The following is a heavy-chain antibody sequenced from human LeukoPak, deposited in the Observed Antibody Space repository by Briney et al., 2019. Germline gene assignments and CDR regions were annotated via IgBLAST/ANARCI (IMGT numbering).Heavy chain of an antibody. CDR2: ISAYNGNT. V-gene: IGHV1-18*01. J-gene: IGHJ4*02. D-gene: IGHD3-22*01. CDR1: GYTFTSYG. Sequence: ASVKVSCKASGYTFTSYGISWVRQAPGQGLEWMGWISAYNGNTNYAQKLQGRVTMTTDTSTSTAYMELRSLRSDDTAVYYCARGPESYYDSSGRADYWGQGTLVTVSS. CDR3: ARGPESYYDSSGRADY.